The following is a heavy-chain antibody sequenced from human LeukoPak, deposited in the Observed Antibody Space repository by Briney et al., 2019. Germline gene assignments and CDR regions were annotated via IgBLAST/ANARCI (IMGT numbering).Heavy chain of an antibody. J-gene: IGHJ4*02. V-gene: IGHV3-64D*09. D-gene: IGHD1-26*01. CDR2: ISSSGGST. CDR1: GFTFSSYS. CDR3: VKERSGGFFDY. Sequence: GGSLRLSCAASGFTFSSYSMNWVRQAPGKGLEYVSAISSSGGSTYYADLVKGRFTISRDNSKNTLFLQMSSLRPEDTAVYFCVKERSGGFFDYWGQGTLVTVSS.